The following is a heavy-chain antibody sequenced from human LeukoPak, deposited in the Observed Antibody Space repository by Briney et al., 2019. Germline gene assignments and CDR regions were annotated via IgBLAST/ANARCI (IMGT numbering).Heavy chain of an antibody. Sequence: PSQTLSLACTVSGGSISSGGYYWSWIRQHPGKGLEWIGYIYYSGSTYYNPSLKSRVTISVDTSKNQFSLKLSSVTAADTAVYYCARDGGHDYYYYGMDAWGQGTTVTVSS. CDR2: IYYSGST. CDR1: GGSISSGGYY. CDR3: ARDGGHDYYYYGMDA. V-gene: IGHV4-31*03. J-gene: IGHJ6*02. D-gene: IGHD3-16*01.